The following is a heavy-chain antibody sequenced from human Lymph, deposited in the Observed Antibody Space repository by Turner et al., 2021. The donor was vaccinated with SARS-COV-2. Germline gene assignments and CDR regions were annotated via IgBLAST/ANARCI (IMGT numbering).Heavy chain of an antibody. J-gene: IGHJ6*02. Sequence: EVQLVETGGGLIWPGGSLRLHCAASWSIVSRNYMTWVSQALGKVLECVSVIYSGGTTYYADSVKGRFTISRDNSKNTLYLQMNSLRVEDTSVYYCARDLGTYGMDVWGQGTTVTVSS. V-gene: IGHV3-53*02. D-gene: IGHD6-13*01. CDR3: ARDLGTYGMDV. CDR1: WSIVSRNY. CDR2: IYSGGTT.